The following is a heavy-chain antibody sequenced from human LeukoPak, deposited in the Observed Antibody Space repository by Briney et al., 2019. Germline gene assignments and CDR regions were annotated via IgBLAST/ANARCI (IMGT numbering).Heavy chain of an antibody. CDR1: GGSISSYY. V-gene: IGHV4-59*01. CDR2: IYYSGST. D-gene: IGHD5-24*01. Sequence: SEILSLTCTVSGGSISSYYWSWIRQPPGKGXXXXGYIYYSGSTNYNPSLKSRVTISVDTSKNQFSLKLSSVTAADTAVYYCARVVRDGYNYYFDYWGQGTLVTVSS. CDR3: ARVVRDGYNYYFDY. J-gene: IGHJ4*02.